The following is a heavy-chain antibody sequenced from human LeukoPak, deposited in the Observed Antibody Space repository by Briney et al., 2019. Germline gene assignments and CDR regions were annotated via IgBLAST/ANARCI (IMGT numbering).Heavy chain of an antibody. V-gene: IGHV3-21*01. D-gene: IGHD6-13*01. CDR1: GFPFSSYS. CDR2: ISSSSSYI. J-gene: IGHJ4*02. CDR3: ARGIAAAGIY. Sequence: GGSLRLSCAASGFPFSSYSMNWVRQAPGKGLEWVSSISSSSSYIYYADSVKGRFSISRDNAKNSLYLQMNSLRAEDTAVYYCARGIAAAGIYWGQGTLVTVSS.